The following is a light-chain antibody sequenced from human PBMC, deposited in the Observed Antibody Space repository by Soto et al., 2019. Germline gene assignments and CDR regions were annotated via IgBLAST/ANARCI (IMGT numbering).Light chain of an antibody. CDR2: GAS. J-gene: IGKJ5*01. V-gene: IGKV3-20*01. CDR1: QSVSSSY. Sequence: IVLTQSPGTLSLSPGERATLSCRASQSVSSSYLAWYQQKPGQAPRLLIYGASSRATGIPDRFSGSGSGTDFTLTISRLAPEDFAVYYCQQYGSSSTFGQGTRLEIK. CDR3: QQYGSSST.